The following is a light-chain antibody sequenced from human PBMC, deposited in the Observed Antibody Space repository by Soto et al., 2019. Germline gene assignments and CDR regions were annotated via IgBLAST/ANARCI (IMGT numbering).Light chain of an antibody. CDR3: QQSNNYPWT. V-gene: IGKV1-5*03. J-gene: IGKJ1*01. CDR2: EAA. CDR1: QYIHNY. Sequence: DIQMTQSPSTLSASVVDRVTITCRASQYIHNYLAWYQQKPGEAPKLLIYEAANLESGVPTRFSGSGTGTEFTLTISSLQPDDFATYYCQQSNNYPWTFGQGTRVEI.